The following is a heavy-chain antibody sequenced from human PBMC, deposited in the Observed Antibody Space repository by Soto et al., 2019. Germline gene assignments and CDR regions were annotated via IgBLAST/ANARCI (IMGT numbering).Heavy chain of an antibody. Sequence: PSETLSLTCTVSGGSFSSSSYYWGWIRQPPGKGREWIGSIYYSGSTYYYPSLMSRVTISVDTSKNQFSLKLSSVTGADTAVYYCARTGYSSGCYYYYYYGMDVWGQGTTVTVSS. D-gene: IGHD6-19*01. CDR1: GGSFSSSSYY. CDR3: ARTGYSSGCYYYYYYGMDV. J-gene: IGHJ6*02. V-gene: IGHV4-39*01. CDR2: IYYSGST.